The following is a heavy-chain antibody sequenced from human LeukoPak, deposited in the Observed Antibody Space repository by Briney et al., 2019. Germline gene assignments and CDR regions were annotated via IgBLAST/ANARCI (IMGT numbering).Heavy chain of an antibody. J-gene: IGHJ4*02. V-gene: IGHV3-30*02. Sequence: GGSLRLSCAASGFTFSSYGMHWVRQAPGKGLEWVAFIRYDGSNKYYADSVKARFTISRDNSKNTLYLQMNSLRAEDTAVYYCAKEGVTTLTLDYWGQGTLVTVSS. CDR1: GFTFSSYG. D-gene: IGHD4-17*01. CDR3: AKEGVTTLTLDY. CDR2: IRYDGSNK.